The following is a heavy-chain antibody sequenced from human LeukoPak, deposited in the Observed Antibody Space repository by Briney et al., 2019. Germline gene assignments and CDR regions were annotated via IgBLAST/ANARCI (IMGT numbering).Heavy chain of an antibody. V-gene: IGHV3-23*01. J-gene: IGHJ6*03. CDR3: AREGFTSTWLYYYYYMDV. Sequence: GGSLRLSCAASGFTFSSYAMTWVRQAPGKGLEWVSAISGSGGSTYYADSVKGRFTISRDNSKNTLFLQMNSLRAEDTAVYYCAREGFTSTWLYYYYYMDVWGKGTTVTVSS. CDR1: GFTFSSYA. CDR2: ISGSGGST. D-gene: IGHD6-13*01.